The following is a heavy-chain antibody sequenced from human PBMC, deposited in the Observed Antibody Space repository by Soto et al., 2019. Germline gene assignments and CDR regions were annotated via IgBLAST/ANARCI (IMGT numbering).Heavy chain of an antibody. Sequence: PGGSLRLSCAASGFTFSSYGMHWVRQAPGKGLEWVAVISYDGSNKYYADSVKGRFTISRDNSKNTLYLQMNSLRAEDTAVYYCAKGLFVFWSGYYSGFEYWGQGTLVTVSS. CDR1: GFTFSSYG. CDR2: ISYDGSNK. D-gene: IGHD3-3*01. J-gene: IGHJ4*02. V-gene: IGHV3-30*18. CDR3: AKGLFVFWSGYYSGFEY.